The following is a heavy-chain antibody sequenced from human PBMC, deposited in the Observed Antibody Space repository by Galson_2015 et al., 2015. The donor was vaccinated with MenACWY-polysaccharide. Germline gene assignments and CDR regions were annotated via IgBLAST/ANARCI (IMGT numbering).Heavy chain of an antibody. CDR1: GSTVSSNY. CDR3: ARDGDGSYPFDY. D-gene: IGHD1-26*01. V-gene: IGHV3-66*02. CDR2: IYSGGST. Sequence: SLRLSCAASGSTVSSNYMSWVRQAPGKGLEWVSVIYSGGSTYYADSVKGRFTISRDNSKNTLYLQMNSLRAEDTAVYYCARDGDGSYPFDYWGQGTLVTVSS. J-gene: IGHJ4*02.